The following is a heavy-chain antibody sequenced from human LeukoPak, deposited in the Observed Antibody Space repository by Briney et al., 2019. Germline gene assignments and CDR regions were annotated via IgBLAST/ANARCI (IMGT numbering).Heavy chain of an antibody. J-gene: IGHJ4*02. D-gene: IGHD5-12*01. V-gene: IGHV3-21*04. CDR1: GFTFSSYW. CDR2: ISSSSSYI. Sequence: GGSLRLSCAASGFTFSSYWMSWVRQAPGKGLEWVSSISSSSSYIYYADSVKGRFTISRDNAKNSLYLQMNSLRAEDTAVYYCAMTRDSGYGYFDYWGQGTLVTVSS. CDR3: AMTRDSGYGYFDY.